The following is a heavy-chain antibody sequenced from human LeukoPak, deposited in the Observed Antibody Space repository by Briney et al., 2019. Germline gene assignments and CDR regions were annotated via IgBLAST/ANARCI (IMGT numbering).Heavy chain of an antibody. V-gene: IGHV4-39*01. CDR3: ARRRVADTGHEFDY. CDR1: GGSISSSSYQ. D-gene: IGHD2-8*02. Sequence: PSETLSLTCTVSGGSISSSSYQWGWIRQPPGRGVEWIGTIYFSGNTYYNPSLKSRLTISIDTSKNQFSLRLSSVTAADTAVYYCARRRVADTGHEFDYWGQGAPVTVSS. J-gene: IGHJ4*02. CDR2: IYFSGNT.